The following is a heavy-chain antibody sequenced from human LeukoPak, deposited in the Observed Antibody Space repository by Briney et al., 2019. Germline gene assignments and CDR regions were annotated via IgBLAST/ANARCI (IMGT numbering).Heavy chain of an antibody. V-gene: IGHV3-64*01. CDR2: ISSNGDST. D-gene: IGHD6-19*01. J-gene: IGHJ4*02. CDR3: AREPTTKIAVTEFDY. CDR1: GFTFSSYA. Sequence: GGSLRLSCAASGFTFSSYAMHWVRQAPGKGLEYVSAISSNGDSTYYANSVKGRFTISRDNAKNSLYLQMNSLRDEDTAVYYCAREPTTKIAVTEFDYWGQGALVTVSS.